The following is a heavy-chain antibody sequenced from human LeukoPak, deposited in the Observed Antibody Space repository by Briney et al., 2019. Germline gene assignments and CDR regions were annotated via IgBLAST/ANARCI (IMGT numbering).Heavy chain of an antibody. CDR1: GYTFTGYY. Sequence: ASVKVSCKASGYTFTGYYIHWVRQAPGQGLEWMGWVNPNSGGTIYEEKFQGRVNMTRDTSISTAYMELTGLRSDDTAVYYCARRLQIVWYGLDVWGQGTSVTVSS. CDR2: VNPNSGGT. D-gene: IGHD2-21*01. V-gene: IGHV1-2*02. J-gene: IGHJ6*02. CDR3: ARRLQIVWYGLDV.